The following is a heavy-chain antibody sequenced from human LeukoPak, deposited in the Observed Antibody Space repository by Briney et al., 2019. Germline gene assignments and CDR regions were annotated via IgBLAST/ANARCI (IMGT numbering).Heavy chain of an antibody. Sequence: PSETLSLTCSVSGGSFSGYYWSWIRQPPGKGLEWIGYIYYSGSTKYNPSLKSRVTISVDTSKNQFSLKLSSVTAADTAVYYCAREGYDSSGYYYYFDYWGQGTLVTVSS. J-gene: IGHJ4*02. D-gene: IGHD3-22*01. CDR3: AREGYDSSGYYYYFDY. CDR2: IYYSGST. CDR1: GGSFSGYY. V-gene: IGHV4-59*12.